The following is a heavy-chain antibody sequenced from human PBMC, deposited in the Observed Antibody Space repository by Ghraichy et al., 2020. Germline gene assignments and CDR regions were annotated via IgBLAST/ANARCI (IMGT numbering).Heavy chain of an antibody. CDR1: GYTFTSYG. CDR3: AGAGYNWNADAFDI. J-gene: IGHJ3*02. V-gene: IGHV1-18*04. D-gene: IGHD1-20*01. Sequence: ASAKVSCKASGYTFTSYGISWVRQAPGQGLEWMGWISAYNGNTNYAQKLQGRVTMTTDTSTSTAYMELRSLRSDDTAVYYCAGAGYNWNADAFDIWGQGTMVNGSS. CDR2: ISAYNGNT.